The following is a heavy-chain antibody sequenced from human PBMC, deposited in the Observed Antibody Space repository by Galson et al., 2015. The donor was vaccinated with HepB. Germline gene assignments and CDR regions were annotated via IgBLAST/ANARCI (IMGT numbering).Heavy chain of an antibody. Sequence: SLRLSCAASGFTFSSYGMHWVRQAPGKGLEWVAVISYDGSNKYYADSVKGRFTISRDNSKNTLYLQMNSLRAEDTAVYYCAKDRGAVAGTKGYYYGMDVWGQGTTVTVSS. J-gene: IGHJ6*02. D-gene: IGHD6-19*01. CDR1: GFTFSSYG. CDR3: AKDRGAVAGTKGYYYGMDV. V-gene: IGHV3-30*18. CDR2: ISYDGSNK.